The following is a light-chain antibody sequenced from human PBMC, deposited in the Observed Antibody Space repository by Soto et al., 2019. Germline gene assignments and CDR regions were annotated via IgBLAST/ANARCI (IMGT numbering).Light chain of an antibody. J-gene: IGLJ1*01. CDR2: DNN. CDR3: GTWDSSLGAYV. V-gene: IGLV1-51*01. CDR1: SSNIGNNY. Sequence: QSVLAQPPSGSAAPGQKVTISCSGSSSNIGNNYVSWYQQLPGTAPKLLIYDNNKRPSGIPDRFSGSKSGTSATLGITGLQTGDEADYYCGTWDSSLGAYVFGTGTKVTVL.